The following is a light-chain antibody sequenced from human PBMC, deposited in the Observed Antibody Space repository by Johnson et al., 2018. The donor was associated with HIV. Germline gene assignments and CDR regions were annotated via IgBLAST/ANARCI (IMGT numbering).Light chain of an antibody. Sequence: HSVLTQPPSVSAAPGQKVTISCSGSSSNIGNNYVSWYQPLPGTAPKLLIYDNNKRPSGIPDRFSGSKSGTSATLGITGLQTGDEADYYCGTWDSSLSAYVFGTGTKVTVL. V-gene: IGLV1-51*01. CDR2: DNN. J-gene: IGLJ1*01. CDR1: SSNIGNNY. CDR3: GTWDSSLSAYV.